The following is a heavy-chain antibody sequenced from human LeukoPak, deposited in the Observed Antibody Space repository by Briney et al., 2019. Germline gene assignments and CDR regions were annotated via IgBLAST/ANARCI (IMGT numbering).Heavy chain of an antibody. CDR2: ISGSGGST. Sequence: GSLRLSCAASGFTFINYAMSWVRQAPGKGLEWVSVISGSGGSTHYADSVKGRFTISRDNSKNTLYLQMSSLRAEDTAVYYCAKESPVFDYWGQGTLVTVSS. J-gene: IGHJ4*02. CDR1: GFTFINYA. V-gene: IGHV3-23*01. CDR3: AKESPVFDY.